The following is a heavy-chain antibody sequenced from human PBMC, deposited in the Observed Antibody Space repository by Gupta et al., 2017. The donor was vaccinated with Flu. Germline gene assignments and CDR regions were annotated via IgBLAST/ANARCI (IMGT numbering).Heavy chain of an antibody. CDR1: SSS. V-gene: IGHV3-23*01. CDR3: AKKYCTSTSCHFDY. Sequence: SSSMSWVRQAPGKGLEWVSVISASGGSTYYADSVKGRFTISRDNSKNTLYLQMNSLRAEDTAVHYCAKKYCTSTSCHFDYWGQGTLVTVSS. D-gene: IGHD2-2*01. CDR2: ISASGGST. J-gene: IGHJ4*02.